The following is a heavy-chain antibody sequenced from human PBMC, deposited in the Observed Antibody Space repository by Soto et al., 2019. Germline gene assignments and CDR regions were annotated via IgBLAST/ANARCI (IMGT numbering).Heavy chain of an antibody. Sequence: GESLKISCKGSGYSFTSYWIGWVRQMPGKGLEWMGIIYPGDSDTRYSPSFQGQVTISADKSISTAYLQWSSLKASDTAMYYCARGAAGYYDFWSGYYDYYYYGMDVWGQGTTVTSP. V-gene: IGHV5-51*01. CDR3: ARGAAGYYDFWSGYYDYYYYGMDV. D-gene: IGHD3-3*01. CDR2: IYPGDSDT. J-gene: IGHJ6*02. CDR1: GYSFTSYW.